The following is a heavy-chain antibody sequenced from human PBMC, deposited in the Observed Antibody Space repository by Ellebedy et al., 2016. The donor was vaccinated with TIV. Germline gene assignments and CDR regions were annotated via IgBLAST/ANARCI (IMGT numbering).Heavy chain of an antibody. CDR3: VRDAEGLPRD. Sequence: GESLKISCAASGFMFSSYSMNWVRQAPGKGLEWVSSISSSSIYIYYADSVKGRFTISRDNAKNSLYLQMNSLRAEDTAVYYCVRDAEGLPRDWGQGTLVTVSS. D-gene: IGHD5-12*01. CDR2: ISSSSIYI. V-gene: IGHV3-21*01. J-gene: IGHJ4*02. CDR1: GFMFSSYS.